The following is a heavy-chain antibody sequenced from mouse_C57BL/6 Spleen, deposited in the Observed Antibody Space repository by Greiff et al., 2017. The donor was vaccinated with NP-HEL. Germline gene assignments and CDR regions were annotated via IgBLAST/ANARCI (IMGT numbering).Heavy chain of an antibody. V-gene: IGHV1-77*01. D-gene: IGHD2-5*01. Sequence: QVQLQQSGAELVKPGASVKLSCKASGYTFTDYCINWVKQRPGQGLEWIGKIGPGSGSTYYNEKFTGKATLTADKSSSTAYMQLSSLTSEDSAVDFCSRYGYSNFYYFDYWGQGTTLTVSS. CDR3: SRYGYSNFYYFDY. CDR1: GYTFTDYC. CDR2: IGPGSGST. J-gene: IGHJ2*01.